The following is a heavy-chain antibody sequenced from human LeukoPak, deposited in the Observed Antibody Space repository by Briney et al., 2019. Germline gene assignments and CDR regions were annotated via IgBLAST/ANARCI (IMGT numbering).Heavy chain of an antibody. CDR1: GFTFSSYA. Sequence: GRSLRLSCAASGFTFSSYAMHWVRQAPGKGLEWVAVISYDGSNKYYADSVKGRFTISRDNSKNTLYLQMNSLRAEDTAVYYCARDSSPAAIRPPRYHYYYYGMDVRGQGTTATVPS. D-gene: IGHD2-2*01. CDR3: ARDSSPAAIRPPRYHYYYYGMDV. CDR2: ISYDGSNK. V-gene: IGHV3-30-3*01. J-gene: IGHJ6*02.